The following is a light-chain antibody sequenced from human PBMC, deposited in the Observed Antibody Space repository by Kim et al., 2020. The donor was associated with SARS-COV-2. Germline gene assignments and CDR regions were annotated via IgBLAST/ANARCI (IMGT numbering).Light chain of an antibody. CDR2: PVS. V-gene: IGKV1-39*01. CDR3: QQSYSTPLT. Sequence: ASVGDRVTIPCQASHSICSYLHWYQQKPGKAPKLLIYPVSSLQSGVTSRFSGSGSGTDITLNSSSLLPQDFATFYCQQSYSTPLTLRGGTK. J-gene: IGKJ4*01. CDR1: HSICSY.